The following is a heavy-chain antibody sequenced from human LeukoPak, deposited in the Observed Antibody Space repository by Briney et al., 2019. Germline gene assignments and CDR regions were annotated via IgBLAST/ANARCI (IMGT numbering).Heavy chain of an antibody. J-gene: IGHJ4*02. V-gene: IGHV4-59*11. CDR2: IYYSGST. CDR1: GGSISSHY. D-gene: IGHD6-13*01. Sequence: SETLSLTCTVSGGSISSHYWSWIRQPPGKGLEWIGYIYYSGSTNYNPSLKSRVTISVDTSKNQFSLKLSSVTAADTAVYYCARIAAAEDFDYWGQGTLVTVAS. CDR3: ARIAAAEDFDY.